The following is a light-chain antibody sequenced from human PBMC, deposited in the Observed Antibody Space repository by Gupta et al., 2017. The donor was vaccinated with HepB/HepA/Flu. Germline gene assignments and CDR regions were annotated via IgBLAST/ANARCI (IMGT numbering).Light chain of an antibody. CDR3: QSYDSSTPAV. J-gene: IGLJ7*01. CDR1: SGSIASNY. V-gene: IGLV6-57*01. CDR2: EDN. Sequence: FMLTQPHTLSQSPWKTVTISCTRSSGSIASNYVQWYQQRPGSSPTTVIYEDNQRPSGVPDRFSGSIDSSSNSASLTISGLKTEDEADYYCQSYDSSTPAVFGGGTQLTVL.